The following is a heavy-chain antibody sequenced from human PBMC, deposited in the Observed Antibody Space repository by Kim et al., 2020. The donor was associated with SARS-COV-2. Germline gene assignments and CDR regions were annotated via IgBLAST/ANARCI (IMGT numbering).Heavy chain of an antibody. CDR1: GGSISSFY. CDR2: VYYNGNT. J-gene: IGHJ4*01. V-gene: IGHV4-59*13. Sequence: SETLSLTCSVSGGSISSFYWTWIRQPPGKGLEWIGRVYYNGNTNYNPSLKSRVNISVDTSNNQFSLKLRSVTAADTAVYYCARGHWSGNSTATDYW. CDR3: ARGHWSGNSTATDY. D-gene: IGHD2-2*01.